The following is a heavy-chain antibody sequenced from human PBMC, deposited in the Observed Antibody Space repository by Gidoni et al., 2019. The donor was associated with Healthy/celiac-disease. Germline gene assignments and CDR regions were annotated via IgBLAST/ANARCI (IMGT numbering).Heavy chain of an antibody. Sequence: QVQLVESGGGVVQPGRSLRLSCAASGFTFSRYGMHWVRQAPGKGLEWVAVISYDGSNKYYADSVKGRFTISRDNSKNTLYLQMNSLRAEDTAVYYCAKADLTGFFFDYWGQGTLVTVSS. CDR2: ISYDGSNK. V-gene: IGHV3-30*18. CDR3: AKADLTGFFFDY. CDR1: GFTFSRYG. D-gene: IGHD3-3*01. J-gene: IGHJ4*02.